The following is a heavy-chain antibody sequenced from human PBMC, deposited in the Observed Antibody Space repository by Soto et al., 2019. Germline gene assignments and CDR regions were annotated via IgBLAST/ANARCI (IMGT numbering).Heavy chain of an antibody. CDR3: ARDRNVLRFFDI. J-gene: IGHJ3*02. CDR2: VSQSGNT. V-gene: IGHV4-4*02. Sequence: SXTLSLTCTVSGDSISGSYWWSWVRQPPGKGLEWIGEVSQSGNTNYNPSLMSRLTISVDTSKNQFSLKLSSVTAADTAVYYCARDRNVLRFFDIWGQGTMVTVSS. D-gene: IGHD3-3*01. CDR1: GDSISGSYW.